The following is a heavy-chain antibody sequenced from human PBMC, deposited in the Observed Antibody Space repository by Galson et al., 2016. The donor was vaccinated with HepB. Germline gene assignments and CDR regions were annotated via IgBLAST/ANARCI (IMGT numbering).Heavy chain of an antibody. CDR3: ARRGNWKFDY. D-gene: IGHD1-20*01. CDR1: GYSFSSYW. CDR2: IYPGDSVT. V-gene: IGHV5-51*01. J-gene: IGHJ4*02. Sequence: QSGAEVKKPGESLKISCRGSGYSFSSYWIVWVRQMPGQGLEWMGSIYPGDSVTRYSPSFQGQVAISVDKSISTAYLHWSSLKAPDTAMYYCARRGNWKFDYWGQGTLITVSS.